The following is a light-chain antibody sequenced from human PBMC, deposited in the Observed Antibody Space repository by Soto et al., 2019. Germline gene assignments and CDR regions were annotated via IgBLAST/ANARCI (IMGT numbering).Light chain of an antibody. V-gene: IGKV3-20*01. CDR1: QSVPRSY. Sequence: LLTQSTGTLSLSPGGRATLSCRASQSVPRSYLAWYQQKPGQAPRLLISGASSRAADIPDRFSGSGSGTDFTLTINRLEPEDFAVYYCQQYDSSPRTFGQGTKVDI. CDR2: GAS. J-gene: IGKJ1*01. CDR3: QQYDSSPRT.